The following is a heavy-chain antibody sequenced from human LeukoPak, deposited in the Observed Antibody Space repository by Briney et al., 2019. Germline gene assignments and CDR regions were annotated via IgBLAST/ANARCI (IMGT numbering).Heavy chain of an antibody. CDR1: GYTFTNYY. CDR2: INPSGGST. D-gene: IGHD3-16*01. Sequence: ASVKVSCKTSGYTFTNYYIHWVRQAPGQGLEWVGIINPSGGSTSYTQKFQGRVTMTTDTSTSTVYMDLSSLRSEDTAVYYCARGSTALLTNDAFDLWGLGTMVTVSS. V-gene: IGHV1-46*01. J-gene: IGHJ3*01. CDR3: ARGSTALLTNDAFDL.